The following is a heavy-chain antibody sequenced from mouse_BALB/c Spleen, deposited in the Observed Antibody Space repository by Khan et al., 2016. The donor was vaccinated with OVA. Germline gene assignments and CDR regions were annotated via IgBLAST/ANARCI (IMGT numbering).Heavy chain of an antibody. CDR2: IDPFNTGT. CDR1: GYSFTTYY. Sequence: EVQLQESGPELMKPGASVNISCKASGYSFTTYYIHWVKQSRGKSLEWIGYIDPFNTGTDYNQKFKGQATLTVDKSSNTAYMHLTSLTSEDSAVYYCARWTFDYWGQGTLVTVSA. V-gene: IGHV1S135*01. CDR3: ARWTFDY. J-gene: IGHJ3*01.